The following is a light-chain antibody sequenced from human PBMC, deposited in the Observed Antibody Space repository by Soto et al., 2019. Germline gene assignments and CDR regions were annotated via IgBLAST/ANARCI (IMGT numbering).Light chain of an antibody. CDR3: QQYNSYSPWT. CDR1: QSISSW. J-gene: IGKJ1*01. CDR2: KAS. V-gene: IGKV1-5*03. Sequence: IQMTQSPSTGSASVGDRVTITCRASQSISSWLAWYQQKPGKAPKLLIYKASSLESGVPSRFSGSGSGTEFTLTISSLQPDDFATYYCQQYNSYSPWTFGQGTKVDIK.